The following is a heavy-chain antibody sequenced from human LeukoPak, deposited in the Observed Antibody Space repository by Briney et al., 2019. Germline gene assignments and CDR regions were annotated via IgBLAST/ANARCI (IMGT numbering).Heavy chain of an antibody. CDR2: IYSGGST. D-gene: IGHD5-18*01. CDR1: GFTFSSNY. Sequence: PGGSLRLSCAASGFTFSSNYMSWVRQAPGKGLEWVSVIYSGGSTYYADSVKGRFTISRDNSKNTLYLQMNSLRAEDTAVYYCARDGGYSYGFGFDYWGQGTLVTVSS. J-gene: IGHJ4*02. CDR3: ARDGGYSYGFGFDY. V-gene: IGHV3-53*01.